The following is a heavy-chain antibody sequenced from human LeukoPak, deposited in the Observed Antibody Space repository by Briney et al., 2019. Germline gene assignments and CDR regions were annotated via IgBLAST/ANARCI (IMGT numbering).Heavy chain of an antibody. CDR2: ISSSGSTI. V-gene: IGHV3-11*01. J-gene: IGHJ6*02. CDR3: ARGENGYSSSWYVSYYGMDV. D-gene: IGHD6-13*01. Sequence: GGSLRLSCAASGFTFSDYYMSWLRQAPGKGLEWVSYISSSGSTIYYADSVKGRFTISRDNAKNSLYLQMNSLRAEDTAVYYCARGENGYSSSWYVSYYGMDVWGQGTTVTVSS. CDR1: GFTFSDYY.